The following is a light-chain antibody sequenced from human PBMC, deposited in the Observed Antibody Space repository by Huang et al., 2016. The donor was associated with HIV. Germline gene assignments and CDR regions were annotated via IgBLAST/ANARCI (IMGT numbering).Light chain of an antibody. CDR1: QSVSSY. V-gene: IGKV3-11*01. Sequence: EIVLTQSPATLSLSPGERATLSCRASQSVSSYLAWYQQKPGQAPRLLIYDASNRATGIPARFSGRGSGTDFTLTISSLEPEDFAVYYCQQRSNWPGTFGGGTKVEIK. CDR2: DAS. CDR3: QQRSNWPGT. J-gene: IGKJ4*01.